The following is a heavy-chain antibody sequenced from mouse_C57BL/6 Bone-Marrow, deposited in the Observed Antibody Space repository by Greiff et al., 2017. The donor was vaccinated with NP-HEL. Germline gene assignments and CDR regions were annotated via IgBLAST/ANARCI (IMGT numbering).Heavy chain of an antibody. V-gene: IGHV6-3*01. J-gene: IGHJ2*01. CDR3: TVLLRIYFDY. D-gene: IGHD1-1*01. CDR2: IRLKSDNYAT. Sequence: EVNVVESGGGLVQPGGSMKLSCVASGFTFSNYWMNWVRQSPEKGLEWVAQIRLKSDNYATHYAESVKGRFTISRDDSKSSVYLQMNNLRAEDTGIYYCTVLLRIYFDYWGQGTTLTVSS. CDR1: GFTFSNYW.